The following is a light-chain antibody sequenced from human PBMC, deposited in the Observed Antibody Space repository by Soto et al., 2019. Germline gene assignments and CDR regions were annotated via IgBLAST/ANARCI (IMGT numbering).Light chain of an antibody. Sequence: IQMTQSPSSLSASVGDIVTITCRASQSISSYLNWYHQKPGKAPKLLIYAASSLQSGVPSRFSGSGSGTDFTLTISSLQPEDFATYYCQQSYSTSITFGQGTRLEIK. V-gene: IGKV1-39*01. CDR2: AAS. CDR1: QSISSY. J-gene: IGKJ5*01. CDR3: QQSYSTSIT.